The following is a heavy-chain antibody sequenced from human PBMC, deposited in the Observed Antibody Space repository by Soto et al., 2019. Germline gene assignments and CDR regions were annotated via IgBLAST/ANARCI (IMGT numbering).Heavy chain of an antibody. Sequence: GESLKISCKGSGYSFTSYWIGWVRQMPGKSLEWMGIIYPGDSDTRYSPSFQGQVTISADKSISTAYLQWSSLKASDTAMYYCARYVPYNFFDSHYYYYYHKEVSGTGPT. D-gene: IGHD1-1*01. CDR3: ARYVPYNFFDSHYYYYYHKEV. CDR1: GYSFTSYW. CDR2: IYPGDSDT. V-gene: IGHV5-51*01. J-gene: IGHJ6*03.